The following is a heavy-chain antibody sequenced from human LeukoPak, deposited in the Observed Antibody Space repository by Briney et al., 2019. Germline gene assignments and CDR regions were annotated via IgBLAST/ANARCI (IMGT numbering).Heavy chain of an antibody. Sequence: GGSLRLSCAASGFTFSSYAMHWVRQAPGKGLEWVAVISYDGSNKYYADSVKGRFTISRDNSKNTLYLQMNSLRAEDTAVYYCARGRNYYDSSGSNDYWGQGTLVTVSS. CDR3: ARGRNYYDSSGSNDY. J-gene: IGHJ4*02. V-gene: IGHV3-30-3*01. D-gene: IGHD3-22*01. CDR1: GFTFSSYA. CDR2: ISYDGSNK.